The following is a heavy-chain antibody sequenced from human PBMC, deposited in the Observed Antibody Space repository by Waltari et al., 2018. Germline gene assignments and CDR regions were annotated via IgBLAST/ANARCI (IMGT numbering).Heavy chain of an antibody. Sequence: QVQLQQWGAGLLKPSETLSLTCAVYGGSFSGYYWSWIRQPPGKGLEGIGEINHSGSNNYNPSRKSRVTISVDTSKNQFSLKLSSVTAADTAVYYCARKEGGSSGWYYFDYWGQGTLVTVSS. V-gene: IGHV4-34*01. J-gene: IGHJ4*02. CDR1: GGSFSGYY. D-gene: IGHD6-19*01. CDR3: ARKEGGSSGWYYFDY. CDR2: INHSGSN.